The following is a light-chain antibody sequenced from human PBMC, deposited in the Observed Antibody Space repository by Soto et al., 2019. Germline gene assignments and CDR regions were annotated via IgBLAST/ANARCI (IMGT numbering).Light chain of an antibody. CDR1: QDISSY. J-gene: IGKJ4*01. CDR3: QQLKSYPLT. CDR2: AAS. Sequence: DIQLTQSPSFLSASVGDRVTITCRAGQDISSYLAWYQQKPGKAPNLLMYAASTLQSGVPTRFSGSGSGTEFTLTISTLQPEDFATYYCQQLKSYPLTVGGGTKVEIK. V-gene: IGKV1-9*01.